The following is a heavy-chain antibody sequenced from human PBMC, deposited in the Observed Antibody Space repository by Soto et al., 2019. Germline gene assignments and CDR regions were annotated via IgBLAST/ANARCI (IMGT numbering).Heavy chain of an antibody. Sequence: GGSLRLSCASSGFTVSSNYMSWVRQAPGKGLEWVSVIYSGGSAYYADSVKGRFTISRDNSKNTLYLQMNSLRAEDTAVYYCARDVTHYYYYYYMDVWGKGTTVTFSS. J-gene: IGHJ6*03. D-gene: IGHD3-16*02. V-gene: IGHV3-66*01. CDR3: ARDVTHYYYYYYMDV. CDR1: GFTVSSNY. CDR2: IYSGGSA.